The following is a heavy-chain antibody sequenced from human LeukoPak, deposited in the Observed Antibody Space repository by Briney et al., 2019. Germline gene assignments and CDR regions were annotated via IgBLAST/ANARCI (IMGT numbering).Heavy chain of an antibody. Sequence: ASVKVSCKASGYTFTGYYMHWVRQAPGQVLEWMGWINPNSGGTNYAQKFQGRVTMTRDTSISTAYMELSRLRSDDTAVYYCAREVYGDYYFDYWGQGTLVTVSS. CDR1: GYTFTGYY. J-gene: IGHJ4*02. V-gene: IGHV1-2*02. CDR3: AREVYGDYYFDY. CDR2: INPNSGGT. D-gene: IGHD4-17*01.